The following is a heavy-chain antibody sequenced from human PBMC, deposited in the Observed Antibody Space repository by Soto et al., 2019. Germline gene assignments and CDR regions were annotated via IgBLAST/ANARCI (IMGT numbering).Heavy chain of an antibody. V-gene: IGHV4-39*01. J-gene: IGHJ4*02. CDR1: GGSISSSSYY. D-gene: IGHD2-15*01. CDR2: ISYSGST. CDR3: ARRGVVVVTAVFDY. Sequence: PSETLSLTCTVSGGSISSSSYYWGWIRQPPGKGLEWIGSISYSGSTYYNPSLKSRVTISVDTSKNQFSLKLSSVTAADTAVYYCARRGVVVVTAVFDYWGQGTLVTVSS.